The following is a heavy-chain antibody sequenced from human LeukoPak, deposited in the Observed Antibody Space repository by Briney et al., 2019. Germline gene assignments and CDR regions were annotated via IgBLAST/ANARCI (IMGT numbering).Heavy chain of an antibody. V-gene: IGHV3-7*01. CDR1: GFTFSTYW. CDR2: INEDGSEK. D-gene: IGHD5-18*01. Sequence: PGGSLRLSCAASGFTFSTYWMSWVRQAPGKGLEWVANINEDGSEKYYVESVKGRFTISRDNAEYSVYLQMNSLRAEDTAVYYCAKVYSYVSEYFDYWGQGTLVTVSS. J-gene: IGHJ4*02. CDR3: AKVYSYVSEYFDY.